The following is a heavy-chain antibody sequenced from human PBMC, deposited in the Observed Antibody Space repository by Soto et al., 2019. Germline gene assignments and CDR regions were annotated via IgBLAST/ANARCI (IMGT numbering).Heavy chain of an antibody. Sequence: EVQLLESGGGLIQPGGSLRLSCAASGFTLGTYGMGWVRQAPGKGLEWVSTITGGNTYYAASVKGRFTISKDNPKNILDLQMSNLRAEDTALYYCAKDKERGGYDSDFDSWGQGTLFTVSS. CDR3: AKDKERGGYDSDFDS. V-gene: IGHV3-23*01. D-gene: IGHD3-3*01. J-gene: IGHJ4*02. CDR1: GFTLGTYG. CDR2: ITGGNT.